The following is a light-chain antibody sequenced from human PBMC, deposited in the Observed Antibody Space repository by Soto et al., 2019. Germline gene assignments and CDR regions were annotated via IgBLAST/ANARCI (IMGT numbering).Light chain of an antibody. V-gene: IGKV3-15*01. CDR1: QSVSSN. CDR3: QQYNNWWT. J-gene: IGKJ5*01. CDR2: GAF. Sequence: EMVMTQSPAILSVSPGARATLSCRASQSVSSNLAWYQQKPGQAPXXLIYGAFSRATGIPARFSGYGSGTEFTLTISSLQSEDFAVYYCQQYNNWWTFGQGTRLEI.